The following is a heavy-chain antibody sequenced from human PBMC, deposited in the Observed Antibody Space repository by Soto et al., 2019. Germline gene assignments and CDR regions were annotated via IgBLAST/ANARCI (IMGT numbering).Heavy chain of an antibody. CDR1: GFTFSSYG. V-gene: IGHV3-30*18. D-gene: IGHD3-10*01. J-gene: IGHJ4*02. CDR3: AKEFYYYGSGSYYIPFDY. Sequence: QVQLVESGGGVVQPGRSLRLSCAASGFTFSSYGMHWVRQAPGKGLEWVAIISYDGNNKYYADSVKGRFTISRDNSKNTPYLEMNSLRAEDTAMYYCAKEFYYYGSGSYYIPFDYWGQGTLVTVSS. CDR2: ISYDGNNK.